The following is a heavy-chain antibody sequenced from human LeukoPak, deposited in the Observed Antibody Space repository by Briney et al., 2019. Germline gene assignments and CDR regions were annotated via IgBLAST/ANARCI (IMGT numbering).Heavy chain of an antibody. V-gene: IGHV4-59*01. CDR3: AGHHPRNTVDF. J-gene: IGHJ4*02. Sequence: SETLSLTCTVSGGSISSYYWSWIRQPPGKGLEWIGYIYYSGTTNYNPSLKSRVTISVDTSKNQFSLKLSSVTAADTAVYYCAGHHPRNTVDFWGQGTLVTVSS. D-gene: IGHD2/OR15-2a*01. CDR1: GGSISSYY. CDR2: IYYSGTT.